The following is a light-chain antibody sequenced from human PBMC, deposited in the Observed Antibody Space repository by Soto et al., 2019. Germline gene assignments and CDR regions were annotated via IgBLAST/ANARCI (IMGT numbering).Light chain of an antibody. Sequence: AIRMTQSPSSFSASTGDRVTITCRASQGISSYLAWYQQKPGKAPKLLIYAASTLQSGVPSRFSGSGSGTDFTLTISCLQSEDFATYYCQQSYSTTWTFGQGT. CDR1: QGISSY. V-gene: IGKV1-8*01. CDR3: QQSYSTTWT. J-gene: IGKJ1*01. CDR2: AAS.